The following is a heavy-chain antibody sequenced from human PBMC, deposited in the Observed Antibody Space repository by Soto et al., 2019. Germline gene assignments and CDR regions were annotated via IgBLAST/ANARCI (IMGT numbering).Heavy chain of an antibody. CDR3: TRFRQGAFLDY. Sequence: PGVSLRLSCVASGFTFSDFWMSWVRQAPGKGLEWVATIKKDGSEKYYMDSVKGRFSLSRDNPKNSLYLQMNSLTAEDSAVYYCTRFRQGAFLDYWGQRSLVTVSS. J-gene: IGHJ4*02. D-gene: IGHD3-16*01. CDR2: IKKDGSEK. CDR1: GFTFSDFW. V-gene: IGHV3-7*01.